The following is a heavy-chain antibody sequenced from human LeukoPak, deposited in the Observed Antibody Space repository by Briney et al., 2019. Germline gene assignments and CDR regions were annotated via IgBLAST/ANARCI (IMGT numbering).Heavy chain of an antibody. CDR3: ASTLWFGEFDP. D-gene: IGHD3-10*01. CDR2: ISSSGSTI. V-gene: IGHV3-48*03. J-gene: IGHJ5*02. Sequence: GGSLRLSCAASGFTFSGYEMNWVGQAPGKGLEWVSYISSSGSTIYYADSVKGRFTISRDNAKNSLYLQMNSLRAEDTAVYYCASTLWFGEFDPWGQGTLVTVSS. CDR1: GFTFSGYE.